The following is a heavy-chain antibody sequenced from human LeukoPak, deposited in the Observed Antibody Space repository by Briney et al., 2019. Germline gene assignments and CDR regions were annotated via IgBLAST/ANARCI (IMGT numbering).Heavy chain of an antibody. Sequence: EPSETLSLTCTVSGGSISSYYWSWIRQPPGKGLEWIGYIYYSGNTNYNPSLKSRVTISVDTSKNQFSLKLSSVTAADTAVYHCVSGLYNSDSNWGQGNLVTVSS. CDR1: GGSISSYY. CDR2: IYYSGNT. CDR3: VSGLYNSDSN. V-gene: IGHV4-59*01. D-gene: IGHD6-19*01. J-gene: IGHJ4*02.